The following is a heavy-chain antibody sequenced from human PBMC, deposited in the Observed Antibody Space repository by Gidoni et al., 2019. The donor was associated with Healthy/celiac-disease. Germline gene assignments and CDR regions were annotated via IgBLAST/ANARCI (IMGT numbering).Heavy chain of an antibody. CDR2: INARNGKT. CDR1: GYPFTSYA. J-gene: IGHJ4*02. D-gene: IGHD5-18*01. V-gene: IGHV1-3*01. Sequence: QVQLVQSGAEVKKPVASVNVSCKASGYPFTSYAMHWVRQAPGQRLEWMGWINARNGKTKYAQKFQGRVTITRDTSASTAYMERSSMRSEDTAVYYWARVVYRYGYALAEYWGQGTLVTVSS. CDR3: ARVVYRYGYALAEY.